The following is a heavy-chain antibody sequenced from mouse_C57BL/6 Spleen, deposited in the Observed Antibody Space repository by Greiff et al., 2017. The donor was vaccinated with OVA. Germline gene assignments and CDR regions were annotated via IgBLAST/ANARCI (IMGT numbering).Heavy chain of an antibody. CDR2: INPSSGYT. Sequence: QVQLKESGAELARPGASVKLSCKASGYTFTSYTMHWVKQRPGQGLEWIGYINPSSGYTKYNQKFKDKATLTADKSSSTAYMQLSSLTSEDSAVYYCANGYPFAYWGQGTLVTVSA. CDR1: GYTFTSYT. CDR3: ANGYPFAY. J-gene: IGHJ3*01. V-gene: IGHV1-4*01. D-gene: IGHD2-2*01.